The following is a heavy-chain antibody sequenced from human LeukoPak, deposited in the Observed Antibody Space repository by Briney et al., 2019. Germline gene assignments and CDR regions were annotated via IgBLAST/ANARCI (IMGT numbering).Heavy chain of an antibody. CDR1: GYTFTSYY. Sequence: GASVKVSCKASGYTFTSYYMHWVRQAPGQGLEWMGIINPSGGSTSYAQKFQGRVTMTTDTSTSTAYMELRSLRSDDTTVYYCARDVRQLWFLGRGEYFDYWGQGTLVTVSS. D-gene: IGHD5-18*01. J-gene: IGHJ4*02. CDR2: INPSGGST. V-gene: IGHV1-46*01. CDR3: ARDVRQLWFLGRGEYFDY.